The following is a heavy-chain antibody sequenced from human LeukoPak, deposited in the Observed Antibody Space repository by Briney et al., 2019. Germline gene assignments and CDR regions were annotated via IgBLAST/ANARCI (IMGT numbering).Heavy chain of an antibody. J-gene: IGHJ3*01. CDR3: ARVRTSYYDSRGHSDAFDF. Sequence: PGGSLRLSCAASGFTFSDYAMHWVRQAPGKGLEWVAVISYSGSNKFYADSVKGRFTVSRDNSMNTLTLQMNSLRAEDTAVYYCARVRTSYYDSRGHSDAFDFWGQGTMVTVSS. CDR1: GFTFSDYA. D-gene: IGHD3-22*01. V-gene: IGHV3-30-3*01. CDR2: ISYSGSNK.